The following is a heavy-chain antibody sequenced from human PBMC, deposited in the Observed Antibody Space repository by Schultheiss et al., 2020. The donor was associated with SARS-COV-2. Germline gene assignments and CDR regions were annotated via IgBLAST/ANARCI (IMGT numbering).Heavy chain of an antibody. D-gene: IGHD4-17*01. Sequence: GGSLRLSCAASGFTFSSYAMHWVRQAPGKGLEWVAVIWYDGSNKYYADSVKGRFTISRDNAKNSLYLQMNSLRVEDTAVYYCARNRRIPYGNYYYYGMDVWGQGTTVTVSS. J-gene: IGHJ6*02. V-gene: IGHV3-33*08. CDR3: ARNRRIPYGNYYYYGMDV. CDR2: IWYDGSNK. CDR1: GFTFSSYA.